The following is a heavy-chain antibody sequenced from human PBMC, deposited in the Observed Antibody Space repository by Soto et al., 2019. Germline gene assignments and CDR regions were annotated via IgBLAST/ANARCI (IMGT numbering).Heavy chain of an antibody. V-gene: IGHV1-3*05. CDR3: ARGDWWLFDY. D-gene: IGHD2-8*02. Sequence: QVQLVQSGAEEKKPGASVKVSCKASGYTFTSYAIHWVRQAPGQRLAWMGWINAGNGNTKISQKFQGRVTITRDTSASTAYMELSSLNSEDTAVYYCARGDWWLFDYWGQGTLVTVSS. J-gene: IGHJ4*02. CDR1: GYTFTSYA. CDR2: INAGNGNT.